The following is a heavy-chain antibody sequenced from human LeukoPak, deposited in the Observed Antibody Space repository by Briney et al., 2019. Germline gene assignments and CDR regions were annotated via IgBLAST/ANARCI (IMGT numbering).Heavy chain of an antibody. D-gene: IGHD6-13*01. J-gene: IGHJ6*02. CDR2: TRDKRNSYTT. Sequence: GGSLILSCAASGFTFSDHYMDWVRQAPGKGLEWVGRTRDKRNSYTTEYAASVKGRFTISRDDSKNTLYLQMNSLKTEDTAVYYCTTDSSSWYYYGMDVWGQGTTVTVSS. CDR3: TTDSSSWYYYGMDV. CDR1: GFTFSDHY. V-gene: IGHV3-72*01.